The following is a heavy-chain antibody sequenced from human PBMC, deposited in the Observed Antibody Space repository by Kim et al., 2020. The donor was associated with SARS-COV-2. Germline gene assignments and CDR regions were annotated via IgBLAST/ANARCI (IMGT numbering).Heavy chain of an antibody. D-gene: IGHD3-3*01. CDR3: ARLMSATIFGVVIPSHYYYGMDV. Sequence: GSLRLSCAASGFTFSSYSMNWVRQAPGKGLEWVSSISSSSSYIYYADSVKCRFTISRDNAKNSLYLQMNSLRAEDTAVYYCARLMSATIFGVVIPSHYYYGMDVWGQGTTVTVS. CDR1: GFTFSSYS. V-gene: IGHV3-21*01. J-gene: IGHJ6*02. CDR2: ISSSSSYI.